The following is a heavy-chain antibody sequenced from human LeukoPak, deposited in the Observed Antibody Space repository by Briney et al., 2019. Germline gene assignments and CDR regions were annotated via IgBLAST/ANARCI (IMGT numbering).Heavy chain of an antibody. Sequence: PLQTLSLTCTVSGGSIISGGYYWSWIRQHPGKGLEWIGYIYYSGSTYYNPSLKSRVTISVDTSKNQFSLKLSSVTAADTAVYYCARDVGIDRYFDYWGQGTLVTVSS. V-gene: IGHV4-31*03. J-gene: IGHJ4*02. CDR3: ARDVGIDRYFDY. D-gene: IGHD6-13*01. CDR2: IYYSGST. CDR1: GGSIISGGYY.